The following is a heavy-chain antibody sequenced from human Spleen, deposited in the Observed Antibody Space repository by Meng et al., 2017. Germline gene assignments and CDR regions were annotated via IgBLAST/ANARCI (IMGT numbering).Heavy chain of an antibody. CDR1: GFTFSNAD. D-gene: IGHD3-16*01. CDR2: IKSESDGETI. J-gene: IGHJ4*02. V-gene: IGHV3-15*01. CDR3: ARSPIDKYYLSARTLDY. Sequence: GGSLRLSCEGSGFTFSNADMTWVRQVPGKRLEWVGGIKSESDGETIDYAAPVKGRFTISRDDSKNTVYMQRNSLRVEDTAVYYCARSPIDKYYLSARTLDYWGQGTLVTVSS.